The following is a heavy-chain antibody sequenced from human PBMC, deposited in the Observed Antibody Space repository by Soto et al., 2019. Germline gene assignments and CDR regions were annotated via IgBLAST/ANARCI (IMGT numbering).Heavy chain of an antibody. CDR3: ARDPGYCTNGVCPIFDF. CDR1: DGSVNSGNYF. D-gene: IGHD2-8*01. J-gene: IGHJ4*02. Sequence: SETLSLTCSVSDGSVNSGNYFWSWMRRPPGKGLEWIGHMYHGGRTNYSPSLKSRVTMSLDSSRNQFSLNLSSVTAADTAVYFCARDPGYCTNGVCPIFDFWGQGLLVTVSS. V-gene: IGHV4-61*01. CDR2: MYHGGRT.